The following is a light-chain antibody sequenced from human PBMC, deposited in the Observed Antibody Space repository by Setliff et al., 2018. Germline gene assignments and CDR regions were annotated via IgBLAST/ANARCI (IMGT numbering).Light chain of an antibody. J-gene: IGLJ2*01. V-gene: IGLV2-14*03. CDR3: CSNTNSDTLFV. Sequence: QSVLTQPASVSGSPGQSITVSCTGTNNDVGGYNYVSWFQQYPDRAPRLIIYDVNNRPSGISSRFSGSKSGNTASLTISGLQTDDEAHYYCCSNTNSDTLFVFGGGTK. CDR1: NNDVGGYNY. CDR2: DVN.